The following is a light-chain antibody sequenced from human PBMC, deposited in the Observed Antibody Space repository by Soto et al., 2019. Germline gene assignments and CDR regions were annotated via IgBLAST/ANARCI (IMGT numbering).Light chain of an antibody. CDR2: DVS. Sequence: QSALTQPRSVSGSPGQSGTISCTGTSSDVGGSNYVSWYQQHPGKAPKLMIYDVSKRPSGVPDRFSGSKSGNTASLTISGLQAEDEADYYCCSYAGSYTWVFGGGTKLTVL. CDR1: SSDVGGSNY. V-gene: IGLV2-11*01. CDR3: CSYAGSYTWV. J-gene: IGLJ3*02.